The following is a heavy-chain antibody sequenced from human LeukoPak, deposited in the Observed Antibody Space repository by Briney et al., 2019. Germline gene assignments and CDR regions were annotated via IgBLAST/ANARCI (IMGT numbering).Heavy chain of an antibody. D-gene: IGHD4-23*01. CDR1: GFTFSSYS. J-gene: IGHJ4*02. CDR2: IDSVSSYI. Sequence: PGGSLRLSCAASGFTFSSYSMSWVRQAPGKGLEWVSSIDSVSSYIFYADSVKGRFTISRDNAENSLYLQMNSLRAEDTAVYYCAKLPGRAAGQDYWGRGTLVTVSS. V-gene: IGHV3-21*01. CDR3: AKLPGRAAGQDY.